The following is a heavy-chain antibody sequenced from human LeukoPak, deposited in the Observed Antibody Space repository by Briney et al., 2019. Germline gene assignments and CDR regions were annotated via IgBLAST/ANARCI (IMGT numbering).Heavy chain of an antibody. V-gene: IGHV3-13*01. D-gene: IGHD3-9*01. J-gene: IGHJ4*02. CDR2: IGTAGDT. CDR3: ARGYDILTGDNYFDY. Sequence: GGSLRLSCAASGFTFSSYDMHWVRQATGKGLEWVSAIGTAGDTYYPGSVKGRYTISRESAKNSLYLQMNSLRAGDTAVYYCARGYDILTGDNYFDYWGQGTLVTVSS. CDR1: GFTFSSYD.